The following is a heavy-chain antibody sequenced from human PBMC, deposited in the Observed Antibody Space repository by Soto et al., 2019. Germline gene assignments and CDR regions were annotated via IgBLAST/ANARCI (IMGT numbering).Heavy chain of an antibody. CDR1: GGSINSYY. CDR3: ARQGLGPLHGLVEV. D-gene: IGHD1-26*01. CDR2: VHHSWGS. Sequence: QVQLQESGPGLVKPSETLSLSCTVSGGSINSYYWSWIRQSPGKRMEWIGYVHHSWGSSYNPSLQSRVAISLDTSKSQFSLKVTSVTATDTAVYYCARQGLGPLHGLVEVWGQGTTVTVSS. V-gene: IGHV4-59*08. J-gene: IGHJ6*02.